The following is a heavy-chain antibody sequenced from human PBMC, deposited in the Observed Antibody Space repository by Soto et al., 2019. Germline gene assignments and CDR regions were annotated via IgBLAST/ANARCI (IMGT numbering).Heavy chain of an antibody. J-gene: IGHJ6*02. D-gene: IGHD6-13*01. CDR2: IYTSGST. CDR1: GGSISSGDYY. CDR3: ARGQQQLPYYYYGMDV. V-gene: IGHV4-61*02. Sequence: QVQLQESGPGLVKPSQTLSLTCTVSGGSISSGDYYWSWIRQPAGKGLEWIGRIYTSGSTNYNPSLKSRVTMSVDTSKNQFSLKLSSVTAADTAVYYCARGQQQLPYYYYGMDVWGQGTTVTVSS.